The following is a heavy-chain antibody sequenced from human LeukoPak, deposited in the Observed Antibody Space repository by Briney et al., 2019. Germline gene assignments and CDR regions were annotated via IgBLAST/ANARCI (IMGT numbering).Heavy chain of an antibody. D-gene: IGHD6-13*01. CDR2: ISYDGSNK. Sequence: AGGSLRLSCAASGFTFSSYGMHWVRQAPGKGLEWVAVISYDGSNKYYADSVKGRFTISRDNSKNTLYLQMNSLRAEDTAVYYCATEGIAAAGTAPLRDYWGQGTLVTVSS. J-gene: IGHJ4*02. CDR3: ATEGIAAAGTAPLRDY. V-gene: IGHV3-30*03. CDR1: GFTFSSYG.